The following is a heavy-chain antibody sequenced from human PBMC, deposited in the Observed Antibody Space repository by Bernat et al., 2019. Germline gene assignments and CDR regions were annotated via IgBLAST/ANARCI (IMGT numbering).Heavy chain of an antibody. V-gene: IGHV3-30*18. CDR2: ISYDGSNT. CDR1: GFTFSDYG. Sequence: QVQLVESGGGVVQPGRSLRLSCAASGFTFSDYGMHWVRQAPGKGLEWVAVISYDGSNTYYADSVKGRFTISRDNSENTLYLQMNSLRAEDTAVFYCAKDFYSYFSGTYYPADAFDIWGQGTMVTVSS. CDR3: AKDFYSYFSGTYYPADAFDI. J-gene: IGHJ3*02. D-gene: IGHD3-10*01.